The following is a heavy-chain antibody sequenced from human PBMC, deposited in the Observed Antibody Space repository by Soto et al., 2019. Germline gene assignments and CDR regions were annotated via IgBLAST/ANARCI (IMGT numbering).Heavy chain of an antibody. Sequence: LRLSCAASGFTFSSYAMSWVRQAPGKGLEWVSAISGSGGSTYYADSVKGRFTISRDNSKNTLYLQMNSLRAEDTAVYYCAKGLALYYYGSGSYYTFDYWGQGTLVTSPQ. CDR3: AKGLALYYYGSGSYYTFDY. CDR2: ISGSGGST. J-gene: IGHJ4*02. V-gene: IGHV3-23*01. D-gene: IGHD3-10*01. CDR1: GFTFSSYA.